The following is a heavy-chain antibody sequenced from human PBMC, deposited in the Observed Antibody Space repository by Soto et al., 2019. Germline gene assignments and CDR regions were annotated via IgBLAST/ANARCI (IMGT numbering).Heavy chain of an antibody. CDR1: RVYFTGVA. CDR2: IIPIFGTA. CDR3: ARVGTMVRASSRVNWFDP. V-gene: IGHV1-69*13. Sequence: SVRIASSGYRVYFTGVAVTWVQQAPGQGLEWMGGIIPIFGTANYAQKFQGRVTITADESTSTAYMELSSLRSEDTAVYYCARVGTMVRASSRVNWFDPWGQGTLVTVSS. D-gene: IGHD3-10*01. J-gene: IGHJ5*02.